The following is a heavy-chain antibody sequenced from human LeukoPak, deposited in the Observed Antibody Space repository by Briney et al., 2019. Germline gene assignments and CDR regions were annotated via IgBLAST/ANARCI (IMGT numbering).Heavy chain of an antibody. CDR3: ARQYSSGWHKGYFQY. Sequence: PSETLSLTCGVNGGSFSGYYWSWIRQPPGKGLEWIGEINHSGSTNYNPSLKSRVTISVDTSKNQFSLKLSSVTAADTAVYYCARQYSSGWHKGYFQYWGQGTLVTVSS. V-gene: IGHV4-34*01. D-gene: IGHD6-19*01. CDR1: GGSFSGYY. CDR2: INHSGST. J-gene: IGHJ1*01.